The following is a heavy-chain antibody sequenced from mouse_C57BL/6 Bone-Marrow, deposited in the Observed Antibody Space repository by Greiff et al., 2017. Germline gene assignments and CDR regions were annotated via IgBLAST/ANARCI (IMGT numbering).Heavy chain of an antibody. CDR1: GYAFSSSW. V-gene: IGHV1-82*01. CDR2: IYPGDGDT. Sequence: QVQLQQSGPELVKPGASVKISCKASGYAFSSSWMNWVKQRPGQGLEWIGRIYPGDGDTNYNGKFKGKATLTAAKSSSTAYMQLSSLTSEDSAVXFCALTGPYAMDYWGQGTSVTVSS. CDR3: ALTGPYAMDY. D-gene: IGHD4-1*01. J-gene: IGHJ4*01.